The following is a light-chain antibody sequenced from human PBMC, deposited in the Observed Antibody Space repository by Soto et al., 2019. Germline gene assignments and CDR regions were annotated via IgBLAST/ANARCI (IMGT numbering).Light chain of an antibody. CDR1: SSDVGGYNY. CDR2: DVS. J-gene: IGLJ1*01. Sequence: QSALTQPRSVSGSPGQSVTISCTGTSSDVGGYNYVSWYQQHPGKAPKLMIYDVSKRPSGVPDRFSGSKSGNTASLTISGLQAEDEADYYCCSYEGSYHYVFGTGTKVTVL. V-gene: IGLV2-11*01. CDR3: CSYEGSYHYV.